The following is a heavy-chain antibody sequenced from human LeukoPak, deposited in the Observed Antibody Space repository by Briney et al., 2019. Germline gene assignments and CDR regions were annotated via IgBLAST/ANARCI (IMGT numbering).Heavy chain of an antibody. Sequence: GESLKISCKGSGYSFTSYWIGWVRQMPGKGLEWMGIIYPGDSDARYSPSFQGQVTISSDKSISTAYLKWSSLKASDTDMYYCARSTYYYDSSGYHPFDYWGQGTLVTVSS. J-gene: IGHJ4*02. CDR2: IYPGDSDA. CDR1: GYSFTSYW. CDR3: ARSTYYYDSSGYHPFDY. D-gene: IGHD3-22*01. V-gene: IGHV5-51*01.